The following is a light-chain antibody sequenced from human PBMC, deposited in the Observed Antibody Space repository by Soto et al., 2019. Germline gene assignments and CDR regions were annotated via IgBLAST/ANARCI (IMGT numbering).Light chain of an antibody. CDR3: QQYGSSLLT. Sequence: ENVLTQSPGTLSLSPGERATLSCRASQSVSSNYLAWYQQKPGQAPRLLIHGASSRATGIPDRFSGSGSGTDFTLTINRLEPEDFAVYYCQQYGSSLLTFGGGTKVEIK. CDR1: QSVSSNY. V-gene: IGKV3-20*01. J-gene: IGKJ4*01. CDR2: GAS.